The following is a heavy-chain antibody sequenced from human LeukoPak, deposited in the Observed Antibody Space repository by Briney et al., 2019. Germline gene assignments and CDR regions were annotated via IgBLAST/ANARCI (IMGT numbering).Heavy chain of an antibody. V-gene: IGHV1-18*01. CDR3: ARDYYDSSGYYRQTPFDY. CDR1: GYTFTSYG. CDR2: ISAYNGNT. Sequence: ASVKVSCKASGYTFTSYGISWVRQAPGQGLEWMGWISAYNGNTDYAQKLQGRGTMTTDTSTSTAYMELRSLRSDDTAVYYCARDYYDSSGYYRQTPFDYWGQGTLVTVSS. J-gene: IGHJ4*02. D-gene: IGHD3-22*01.